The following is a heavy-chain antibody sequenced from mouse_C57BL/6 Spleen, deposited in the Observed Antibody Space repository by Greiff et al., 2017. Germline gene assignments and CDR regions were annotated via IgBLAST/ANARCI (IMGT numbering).Heavy chain of an antibody. V-gene: IGHV5-17*01. CDR1: GFTFSDYG. CDR3: ARASYYSNYLYWYFDV. CDR2: ISSGSSTI. Sequence: EVKVVESGGGLVKPGGSLKLSCAASGFTFSDYGMHWVRQAPEKGLEWVAYISSGSSTIYYADTVKGRFTISRDNAKNTLFLQMTSLRSEDTAMYYCARASYYSNYLYWYFDVWGTGTTVTVSS. J-gene: IGHJ1*03. D-gene: IGHD2-5*01.